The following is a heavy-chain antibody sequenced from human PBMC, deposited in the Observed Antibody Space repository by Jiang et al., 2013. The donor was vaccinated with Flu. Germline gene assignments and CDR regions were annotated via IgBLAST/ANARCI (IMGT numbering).Heavy chain of an antibody. CDR1: GGSISTYQ. CDR3: TRGDSLLGFEY. J-gene: IGHJ4*02. D-gene: IGHD3-16*01. CDR2: IYHTGSA. V-gene: IGHV4-59*01. Sequence: GSGLVKPSETLSLTCSVSGGSISTYQWSWIRQPPGKGLEWIGYIYHTGSANYNHSLKSRATISADTSNNRLSLRLSSVTAADTAVYYCTRGDSLLGFEYWGRGTLVTVSS.